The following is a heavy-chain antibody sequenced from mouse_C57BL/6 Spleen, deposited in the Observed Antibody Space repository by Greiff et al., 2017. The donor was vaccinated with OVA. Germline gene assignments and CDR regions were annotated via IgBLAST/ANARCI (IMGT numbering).Heavy chain of an antibody. CDR2: IDPSDSET. V-gene: IGHV1-52*01. J-gene: IGHJ2*01. CDR1: GYTFTSYW. CDR3: ARGDQIYDGYYVVYFDY. Sequence: QVQLQQPGAELVRPGSSVKLSCKASGYTFTSYWMHWVKQRPIQGLEWIGNIDPSDSETHYNQKFKDKATLTVDKSSSTAYMQLSSLTSEDSAVYYCARGDQIYDGYYVVYFDYWGQGTTLTVSS. D-gene: IGHD2-3*01.